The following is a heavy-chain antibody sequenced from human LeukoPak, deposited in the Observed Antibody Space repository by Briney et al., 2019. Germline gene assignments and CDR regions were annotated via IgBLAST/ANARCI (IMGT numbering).Heavy chain of an antibody. Sequence: PGGSLRLSCAASGFTVSSNYMSWVRQAPGKGLEWVSVIYSGGSTYYADSVKGRFTISRDNSKNTLYLQMNSLRAEDTAVYYCAKDRLSGYRSTDYWGQGTLVTVSS. V-gene: IGHV3-66*01. CDR1: GFTVSSNY. D-gene: IGHD3-22*01. CDR3: AKDRLSGYRSTDY. CDR2: IYSGGST. J-gene: IGHJ4*02.